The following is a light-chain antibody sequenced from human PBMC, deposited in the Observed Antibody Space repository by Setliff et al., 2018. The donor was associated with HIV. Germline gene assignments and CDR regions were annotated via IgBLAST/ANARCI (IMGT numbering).Light chain of an antibody. J-gene: IGLJ1*01. CDR3: AAWDNSLSGSYV. V-gene: IGLV1-47*01. CDR1: SSNIGRNY. CDR2: RNN. Sequence: QSVLTQPPSASGTPGQRVTISCSGSSSNIGRNYVYWYQQLPGTTPKLLIYRNNQRPSGVPDRFSGSKSGTSASLAISGLRSEDEAGYYCAAWDNSLSGSYVFATGTKVTVL.